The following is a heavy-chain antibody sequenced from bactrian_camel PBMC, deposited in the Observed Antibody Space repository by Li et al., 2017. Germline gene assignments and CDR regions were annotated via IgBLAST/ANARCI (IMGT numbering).Heavy chain of an antibody. D-gene: IGHD5*01. Sequence: HVQLVESGGGLVQPGGSLRLSCAASGYGYSASLHCMAWFRQAPGKEREGVAVINSDGTPNYASSVKGRFAISQDNAKNTVYLQMNSVKPEDTAVYYCVRDLGTTGWYFDNWGQGTQVTVS. CDR2: INSDGTP. CDR1: GYGYSASLHC. V-gene: IGHV3S53*01. J-gene: IGHJ6*01. CDR3: VRDLGTTGWYFDN.